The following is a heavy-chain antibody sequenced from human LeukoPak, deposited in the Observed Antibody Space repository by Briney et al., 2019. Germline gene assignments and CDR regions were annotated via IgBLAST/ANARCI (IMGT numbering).Heavy chain of an antibody. CDR3: AELGITMIGGV. J-gene: IGHJ6*04. CDR2: INHRGST. V-gene: IGHV4-34*01. CDR1: GGSFSGYY. D-gene: IGHD3-10*02. Sequence: SETLSLTCAVYGGSFSGYYWSWIRQPPGKGLEWIGEINHRGSTNYNPSLMSRVTISVDTSKNQFSLKLSSVTAADTAVYYCAELGITMIGGVWGKGTTVTISS.